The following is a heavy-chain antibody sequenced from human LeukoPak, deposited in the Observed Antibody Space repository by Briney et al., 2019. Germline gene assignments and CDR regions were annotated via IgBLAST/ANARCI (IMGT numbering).Heavy chain of an antibody. CDR2: INTNTGNP. J-gene: IGHJ4*02. CDR3: AREVIFGVVTLGDFDY. V-gene: IGHV7-4-1*02. CDR1: GYTFTSYA. D-gene: IGHD3-3*01. Sequence: ASVKVSCKASGYTFTSYAMNWVRQAPGQGLEWMGWINTNTGNPTYAQGFTGRFVFSLDTSVSTAYLQISSLKAEDTAVYYCAREVIFGVVTLGDFDYWGQGTLVTVSS.